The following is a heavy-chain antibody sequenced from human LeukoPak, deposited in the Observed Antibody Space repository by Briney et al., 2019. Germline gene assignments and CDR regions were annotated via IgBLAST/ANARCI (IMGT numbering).Heavy chain of an antibody. CDR1: GFTFSNYG. J-gene: IGHJ6*02. CDR3: ARDQNNAWYQMYV. D-gene: IGHD6-13*01. Sequence: GRSLRLSCAASGFTFSNYGMYWVRQAPGKGREWVAVIWSDGSEQYYADSVKGRFTISRDNSKNTLYLQMNSLRAEDTAVYYCARDQNNAWYQMYVWGQGTTVIVSS. CDR2: IWSDGSEQ. V-gene: IGHV3-33*07.